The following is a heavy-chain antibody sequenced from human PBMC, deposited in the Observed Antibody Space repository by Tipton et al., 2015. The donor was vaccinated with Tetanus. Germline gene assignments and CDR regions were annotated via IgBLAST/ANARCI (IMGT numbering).Heavy chain of an antibody. CDR3: ARDGPQVGATLDY. D-gene: IGHD1-26*01. V-gene: IGHV3-74*01. CDR1: GFTFSNYG. Sequence: SLRLSCAASGFTFSNYGMHWVRQAPGKGLIWVSRINSDGSTTSYADSVKGRFTISRDNAKNTLSLQMNSLRAEDTAVYYCARDGPQVGATLDYWGQGTLVTVSS. J-gene: IGHJ4*02. CDR2: INSDGSTT.